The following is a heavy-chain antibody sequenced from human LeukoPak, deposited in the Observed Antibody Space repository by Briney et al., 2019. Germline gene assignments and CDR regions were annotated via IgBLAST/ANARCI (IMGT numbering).Heavy chain of an antibody. V-gene: IGHV3-7*03. J-gene: IGHJ4*02. CDR3: ARNGYYSADY. Sequence: GGSLRLSCAASGFTFSSYWMNWVRQAPGKGLEWVANIKQDGSEKYYVDSVKGRFTISRDNAKNSLYLQMNSLKAADTAVYYCARNGYYSADYWGQGILVTVSS. D-gene: IGHD1-26*01. CDR1: GFTFSSYW. CDR2: IKQDGSEK.